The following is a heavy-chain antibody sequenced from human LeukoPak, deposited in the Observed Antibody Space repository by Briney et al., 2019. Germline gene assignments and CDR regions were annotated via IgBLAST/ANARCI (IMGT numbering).Heavy chain of an antibody. Sequence: GGSLRLSCAASGFSFSTYGMSWARQAPGKGLEWVSSISGTGATTYYADSVKGRFTISRDNSENTLYLQLHSLRAEDTAVYYCAKDQPNLMDVWGQGTTVTVSS. CDR2: ISGTGATT. J-gene: IGHJ6*02. D-gene: IGHD1-14*01. V-gene: IGHV3-23*01. CDR3: AKDQPNLMDV. CDR1: GFSFSTYG.